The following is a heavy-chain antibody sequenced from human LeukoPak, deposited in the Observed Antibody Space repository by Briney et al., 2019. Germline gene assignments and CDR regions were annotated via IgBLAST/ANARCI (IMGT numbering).Heavy chain of an antibody. J-gene: IGHJ4*02. CDR3: ARGIIYSSGWSPFDY. Sequence: PPETLSPTCAVYGGSFSGYYWRWIRQPPRKGLEWIGEINHSGSTNYNPSLKSRVTISVDTSKNQFSLKLSSVTAADTAVYYCARGIIYSSGWSPFDYWGQGTLVTVSS. D-gene: IGHD6-19*01. V-gene: IGHV4-34*01. CDR2: INHSGST. CDR1: GGSFSGYY.